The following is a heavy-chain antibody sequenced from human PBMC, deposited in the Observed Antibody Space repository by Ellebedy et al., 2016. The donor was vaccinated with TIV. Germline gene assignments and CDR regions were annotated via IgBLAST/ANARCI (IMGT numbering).Heavy chain of an antibody. J-gene: IGHJ4*02. V-gene: IGHV3-23*01. CDR2: ISGSGGST. CDR3: AKRELLWFGELFDY. Sequence: GGSLRLXXAASGFTFSSYAMSWVRQAPGKGLEWVSAISGSGGSTYYADSVKGRFTISRDNSKNTLYLQMNSLRAEDTAVYYCAKRELLWFGELFDYWGQGTLVTVSS. CDR1: GFTFSSYA. D-gene: IGHD3-10*01.